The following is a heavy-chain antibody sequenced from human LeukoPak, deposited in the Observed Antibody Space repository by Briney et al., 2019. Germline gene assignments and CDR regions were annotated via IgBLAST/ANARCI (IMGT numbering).Heavy chain of an antibody. V-gene: IGHV3-33*01. J-gene: IGHJ5*02. Sequence: PGGSLRLSRAASGFVFSTHGMTWVRQAPGKGLEWVAIIWSDGSAKYYGDSVTGRFTISRDNSMNMLYLEMNSLRAEDTAIYYCARGGGPNLTGRSNWFHLWGQGTLVTVSS. CDR2: IWSDGSAK. CDR3: ARGGGPNLTGRSNWFHL. CDR1: GFVFSTHG. D-gene: IGHD3-9*01.